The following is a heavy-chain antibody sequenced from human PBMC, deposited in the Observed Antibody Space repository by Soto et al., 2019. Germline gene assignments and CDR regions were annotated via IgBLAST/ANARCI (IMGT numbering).Heavy chain of an antibody. CDR1: GFTFSNAW. CDR3: TTYYYDFWSGYGMDV. CDR2: IKSKTDGGTT. V-gene: IGHV3-15*07. Sequence: SLRLSCAASGFTFSNAWMNWVRQAPGKGLEWVGRIKSKTDGGTTDYAAPVKGRFTISRDDSKNTLYLQMNSLKTEDTAVYYCTTYYYDFWSGYGMDVWGQGTTVTVSS. D-gene: IGHD3-3*01. J-gene: IGHJ6*02.